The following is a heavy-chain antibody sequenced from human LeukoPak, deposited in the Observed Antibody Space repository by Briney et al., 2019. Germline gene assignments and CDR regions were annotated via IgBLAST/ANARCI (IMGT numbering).Heavy chain of an antibody. CDR2: IYQSGST. CDR3: ANRGGFDAFNI. Sequence: SETLSLTCGVSGGSVSSAGYSWSWIRQAPGTGLEWIGYIYQSGSTYYHPSLERRVTISVDKSMNQFSLKLTSVTAADTAVYYCANRGGFDAFNIWGPGTLVTVSS. J-gene: IGHJ3*02. D-gene: IGHD3-16*01. V-gene: IGHV4-30-2*01. CDR1: GGSVSSAGYS.